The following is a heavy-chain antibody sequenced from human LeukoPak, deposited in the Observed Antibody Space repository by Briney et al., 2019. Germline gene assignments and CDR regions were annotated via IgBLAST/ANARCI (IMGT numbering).Heavy chain of an antibody. V-gene: IGHV4-34*01. D-gene: IGHD6-13*01. Sequence: SETLSLTCAVYGGSFSGYYWSWIRQPPGKGLEWIGEINHSGSTNYNPSLKSRVTISVDTSKNQFSLKLSSLTAADTAVYYCARPPSGAAAAGYWGQGTLVTVSS. CDR1: GGSFSGYY. J-gene: IGHJ4*02. CDR2: INHSGST. CDR3: ARPPSGAAAAGY.